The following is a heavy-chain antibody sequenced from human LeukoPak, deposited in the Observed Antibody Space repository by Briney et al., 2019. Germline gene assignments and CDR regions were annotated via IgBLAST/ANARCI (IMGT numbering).Heavy chain of an antibody. CDR2: MNPNRGNT. CDR3: ARGGYDSSGYLYYFDY. V-gene: IGHV1-8*01. D-gene: IGHD3-22*01. Sequence: ASVKVSCKASGYTFTSYDINWVQQATGQGLEWMGWMNPNRGNTGYAQKFQGRVTMTRNTSISTAYMELSSLRSEDTAVYYCARGGYDSSGYLYYFDYWGQGTLVTVSS. CDR1: GYTFTSYD. J-gene: IGHJ4*02.